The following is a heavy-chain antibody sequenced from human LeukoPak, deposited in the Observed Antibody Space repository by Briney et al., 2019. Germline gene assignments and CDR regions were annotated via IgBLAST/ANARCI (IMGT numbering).Heavy chain of an antibody. CDR1: GYTFTSYW. CDR2: IYPGDSDT. Sequence: GESLKISCKGSGYTFTSYWLGWVRQMPGKGLEWMGIIYPGDSDTRYSLSFQGQVTISADKSISTAFLQWSSLKASDTAMYYCARSRDYGTDYYFDYWGQGTLVTVSS. V-gene: IGHV5-51*01. CDR3: ARSRDYGTDYYFDY. J-gene: IGHJ4*02. D-gene: IGHD4-17*01.